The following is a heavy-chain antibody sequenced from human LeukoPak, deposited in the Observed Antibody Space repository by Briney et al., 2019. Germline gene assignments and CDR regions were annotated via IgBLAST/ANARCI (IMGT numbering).Heavy chain of an antibody. CDR1: GGTFSSYA. Sequence: SVKVSCKASGGTFSSYAISWVRQAPGQGLEWMGGIIPIFGTANYAQKFQGRVTITADKSTSTAYMELSSLRSEDTAVYYCARGTVVRGVDYYYYMDVWGKGTTVTVSS. J-gene: IGHJ6*03. V-gene: IGHV1-69*06. CDR2: IIPIFGTA. D-gene: IGHD3-10*01. CDR3: ARGTVVRGVDYYYYMDV.